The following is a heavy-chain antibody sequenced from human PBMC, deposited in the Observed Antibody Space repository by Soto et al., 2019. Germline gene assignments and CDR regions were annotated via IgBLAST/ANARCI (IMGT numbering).Heavy chain of an antibody. CDR1: GGSISSYY. D-gene: IGHD6-13*01. CDR2: IYDSGST. Sequence: QVQLQESGPGLVKPSETLSLTCTVSGGSISSYYWSWIRQPPGKGLEWIGYIYDSGSTNYNPSLKSRVIISLATSKKQFSLKLTSVTAADTAVYYCARDTTAALGYYYYGMDVWGQGTAVTVSS. V-gene: IGHV4-59*12. CDR3: ARDTTAALGYYYYGMDV. J-gene: IGHJ6*02.